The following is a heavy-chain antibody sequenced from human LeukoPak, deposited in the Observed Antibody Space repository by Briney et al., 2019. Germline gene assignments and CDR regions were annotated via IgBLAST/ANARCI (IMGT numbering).Heavy chain of an antibody. CDR3: ASPGGSRYSYYFDY. J-gene: IGHJ4*02. V-gene: IGHV1-2*02. D-gene: IGHD1-14*01. CDR2: INPNSGGT. CDR1: GYTFTSYY. Sequence: ASVKVSCKASGYTFTSYYMHWVRQAPGQGLEWMGWINPNSGGTNFAQKFQGRVTMTRDTSISTAYMELSRLRSDDTAVYYCASPGGSRYSYYFDYWGQGTLVTVSS.